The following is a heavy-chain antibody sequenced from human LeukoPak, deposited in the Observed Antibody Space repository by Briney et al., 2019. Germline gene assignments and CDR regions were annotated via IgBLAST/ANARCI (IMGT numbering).Heavy chain of an antibody. CDR3: ARDSSNVVGACRY. CDR2: IIPIFGTA. V-gene: IGHV1-69*13. CDR1: GGTFSSYA. D-gene: IGHD2-15*01. Sequence: SVKVSCKASGGTFSSYAISWVRQAPGQGLEWMGGIIPIFGTANYAQKFQGRVTITADESTSTAYMGLSSLRSEDTAVYYCARDSSNVVGACRYWGQGTLVTVSS. J-gene: IGHJ4*02.